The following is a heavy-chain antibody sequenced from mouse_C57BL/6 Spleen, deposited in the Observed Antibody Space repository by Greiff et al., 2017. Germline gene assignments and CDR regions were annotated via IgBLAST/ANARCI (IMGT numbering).Heavy chain of an antibody. V-gene: IGHV1-85*01. Sequence: VKLQESGPELVKPGASVKLSCKASGYTFTSYDINWVKQRPGQGLEWIGWIYPRDGSTKYNEKFKGKATLTVDTSSSTAYMELHSLTSEDSAVYFCANPGGNWYFDVWGTGTTVTVSS. J-gene: IGHJ1*03. CDR1: GYTFTSYD. CDR3: ANPGGNWYFDV. CDR2: IYPRDGST.